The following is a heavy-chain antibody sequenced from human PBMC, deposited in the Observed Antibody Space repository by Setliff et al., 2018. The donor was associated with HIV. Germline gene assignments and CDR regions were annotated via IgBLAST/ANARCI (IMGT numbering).Heavy chain of an antibody. J-gene: IGHJ5*02. CDR2: IYPSGSPDYPSGNT. CDR3: ARDLPTPRGIAAPRGFDP. CDR1: GGSISSYY. D-gene: IGHD6-6*01. V-gene: IGHV4-4*08. Sequence: SETLSLTCTVSGGSISSYYWSWIRQPPGKGLEWIGYIYPSGSPDYPSGNTVYNPSFRSRVTLLLDTSKNQFSLKLSSVTAADTAVYYCARDLPTPRGIAAPRGFDPWGQGTLVTVSS.